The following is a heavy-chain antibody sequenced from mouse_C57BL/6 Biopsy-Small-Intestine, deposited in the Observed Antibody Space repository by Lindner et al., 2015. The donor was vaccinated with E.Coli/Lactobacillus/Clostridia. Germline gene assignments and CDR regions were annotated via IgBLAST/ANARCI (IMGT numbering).Heavy chain of an antibody. D-gene: IGHD4-1*02. CDR3: ARWGLNWHYFDY. Sequence: VQLQESGAEVARPGASVMLSCKASGYTFTNYDINWVIQRPGQGLDWIGWIYPRDDSTKYNEKFKGKATLTVDTLSSTAFMELHSLTAEDSAVYFCARWGLNWHYFDYWGQGTTLTVSS. J-gene: IGHJ2*01. CDR1: GYTFTNYD. CDR2: IYPRDDST. V-gene: IGHV1-85*01.